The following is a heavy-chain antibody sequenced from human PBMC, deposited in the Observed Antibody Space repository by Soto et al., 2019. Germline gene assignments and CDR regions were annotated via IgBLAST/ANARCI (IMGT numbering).Heavy chain of an antibody. Sequence: QVQLVESGGGVVQPGRSLRLSCAASGFTISSYGMHWVRQAPGKGLEWVAVIWYDGSNKYYADSVKGRFTISRDNSKNTLYLQMNSLRAEDTAVYYCARDSSEFGGVYYWGQGTLVTVSS. D-gene: IGHD3-16*01. CDR2: IWYDGSNK. CDR1: GFTISSYG. CDR3: ARDSSEFGGVYY. J-gene: IGHJ4*02. V-gene: IGHV3-33*01.